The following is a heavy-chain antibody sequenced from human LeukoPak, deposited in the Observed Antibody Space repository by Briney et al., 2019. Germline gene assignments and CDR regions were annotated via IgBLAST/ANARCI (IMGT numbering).Heavy chain of an antibody. Sequence: ASVKVSCKASGYTFTGYYIHWVRQAPGQGLEWMGWINPNRGGTNYAQKFQGWVTMTRDTSISTAYTELSRLRSDDTAVYYCARGGDCSSTSCRIFDYWGQGTLVTVSS. J-gene: IGHJ4*02. CDR2: INPNRGGT. D-gene: IGHD2-2*01. V-gene: IGHV1-2*04. CDR3: ARGGDCSSTSCRIFDY. CDR1: GYTFTGYY.